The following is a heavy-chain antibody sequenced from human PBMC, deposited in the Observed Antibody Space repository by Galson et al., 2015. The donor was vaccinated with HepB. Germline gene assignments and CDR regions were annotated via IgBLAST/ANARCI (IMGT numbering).Heavy chain of an antibody. CDR2: INHSGST. Sequence: SETLSLTCVVYSGTFSDYYWSWIRQPPGKGLEWIGEINHSGSTNYNPSLKSRVTMSVDTSKKQFSLKLSSVTAADTAVYYCARVSRSPRQVLITASGDYWGQGTLVTVSS. CDR1: SGTFSDYY. D-gene: IGHD1-20*01. J-gene: IGHJ4*02. CDR3: ARVSRSPRQVLITASGDY. V-gene: IGHV4-34*01.